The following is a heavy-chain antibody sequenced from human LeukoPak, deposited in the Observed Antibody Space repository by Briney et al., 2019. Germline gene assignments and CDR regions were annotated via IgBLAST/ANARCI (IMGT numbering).Heavy chain of an antibody. CDR3: ARGFPYDDPTEGYYYLMDV. Sequence: GGSLRLSCAASGFTFSSYSMHWVRQAPGKGLEGVSLISYDGSNKYYADSVKGRFTISRDNSKNMFYVQMSSLRPEDTAVYFCARGFPYDDPTEGYYYLMDVWGQGTTVTVSS. V-gene: IGHV3-30-3*01. J-gene: IGHJ6*02. CDR2: ISYDGSNK. D-gene: IGHD4-17*01. CDR1: GFTFSSYS.